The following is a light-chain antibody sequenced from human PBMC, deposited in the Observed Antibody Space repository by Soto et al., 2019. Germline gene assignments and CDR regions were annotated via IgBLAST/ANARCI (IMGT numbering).Light chain of an antibody. CDR3: QHYNSYSEA. Sequence: DIQMTQSPSTLSASVGDRVTITCRASQNIGTWLAWYQQNPGKAPKLLIYEASSLESGVSSRFSGSGSGTEFTLTISSLQPDDFATYYCQHYNSYSEAFGQGTKVDIK. J-gene: IGKJ1*01. V-gene: IGKV1-5*03. CDR1: QNIGTW. CDR2: EAS.